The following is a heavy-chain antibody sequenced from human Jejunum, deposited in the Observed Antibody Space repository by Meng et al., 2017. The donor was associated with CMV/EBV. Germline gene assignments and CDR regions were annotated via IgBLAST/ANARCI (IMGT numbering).Heavy chain of an antibody. CDR3: ARGVRMGSTREYSFDF. Sequence: VQLAQSGAEVMHXXALVQASCXASGYTFTGYYLHWVRQVPGQGLEWMGWINPKSGGTKFAQNFQGRVSMTRDTSINTAFMELSRLRSDDTAVYFCARGVRMGSTREYSFDFWGQGTLVTVSS. V-gene: IGHV1-2*02. CDR2: INPKSGGT. CDR1: GYTFTGYY. J-gene: IGHJ4*02. D-gene: IGHD2/OR15-2a*01.